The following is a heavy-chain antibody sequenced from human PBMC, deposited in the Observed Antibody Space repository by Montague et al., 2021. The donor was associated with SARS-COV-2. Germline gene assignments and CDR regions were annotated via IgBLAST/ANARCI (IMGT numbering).Heavy chain of an antibody. CDR2: IYESGST. D-gene: IGHD5-12*01. Sequence: SETLSLTCTVSGASIGDYYWSWIRQSPGKGLEWIGYIYESGSTKSNPSLTSRLIMSVATSRNQFSLTLSSVTTADTAVYYCARDRGLSGFYGYDPLYFYGMDVWGQGTTVIVSS. J-gene: IGHJ6*02. CDR1: GASIGDYY. CDR3: ARDRGLSGFYGYDPLYFYGMDV. V-gene: IGHV4-59*01.